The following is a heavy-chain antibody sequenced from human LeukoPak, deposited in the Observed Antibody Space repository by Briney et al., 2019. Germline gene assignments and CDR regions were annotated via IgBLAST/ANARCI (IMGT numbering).Heavy chain of an antibody. CDR2: IYYSGST. V-gene: IGHV4-59*01. CDR3: ARRAAAGRGYFDY. CDR1: GGSISSYY. J-gene: IGHJ4*02. Sequence: PSETLSLTCTVSGGSISSYYWSWIRQPPGKGLEWIGYIYYSGSTNYNPSLKSRVTISVDTSKNQSSLKLSSVTAADTAVYYCARRAAAGRGYFDYWGQGTLVTVSS. D-gene: IGHD6-13*01.